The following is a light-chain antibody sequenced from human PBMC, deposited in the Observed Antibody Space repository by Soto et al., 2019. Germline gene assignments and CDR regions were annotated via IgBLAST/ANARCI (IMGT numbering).Light chain of an antibody. J-gene: IGKJ2*01. CDR1: QSLTGR. CDR2: DVS. Sequence: DIQMTQSPSTLSASIGDTVTLTCRASQSLTGRLAWYQQKRGRPPKLLIYDVSIFESAVPSRFSGSESGADFTLTISSLRPDDFATFYCQQYKVYPYTFGQGTRL. CDR3: QQYKVYPYT. V-gene: IGKV1-5*01.